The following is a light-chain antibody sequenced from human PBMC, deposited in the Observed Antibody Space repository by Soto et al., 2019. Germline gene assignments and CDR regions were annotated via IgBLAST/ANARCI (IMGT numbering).Light chain of an antibody. CDR3: QQYNKWPL. CDR2: DAS. Sequence: EIVLTQSPATLSLSPGERATLSCRASQSVSRNLAWYQQKPGQAPRLLIYDASTRATGVPGRFSGSGSGTEFTLTISSLQSEDFAVYYCQQYNKWPLFGPGTKVDIK. J-gene: IGKJ3*01. V-gene: IGKV3-15*01. CDR1: QSVSRN.